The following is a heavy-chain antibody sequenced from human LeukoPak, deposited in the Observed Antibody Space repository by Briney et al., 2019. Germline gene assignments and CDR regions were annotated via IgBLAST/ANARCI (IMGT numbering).Heavy chain of an antibody. Sequence: GGSLRLSCAASGFTFSSYAMSWVRQAPGKGLEWVSAISGSGGSTFYADSVKGRFTISRDNSKNTLYLQMNSLRAEDTAAYYCAKDQSSGDYFDYWGQGTLVTVSS. CDR1: GFTFSSYA. V-gene: IGHV3-23*01. D-gene: IGHD3-10*01. J-gene: IGHJ4*02. CDR3: AKDQSSGDYFDY. CDR2: ISGSGGST.